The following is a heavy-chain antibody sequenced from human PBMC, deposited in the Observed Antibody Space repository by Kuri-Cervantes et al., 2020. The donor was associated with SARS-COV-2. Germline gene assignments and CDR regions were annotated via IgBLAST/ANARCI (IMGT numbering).Heavy chain of an antibody. CDR2: INPNSGGT. J-gene: IGHJ6*02. Sequence: ASVKVSCKASGYTFSDYYMYWVRQAPGQGLEWMGWINPNSGGTNYAQKFQGWVTMTRDTSISTAYMELSRLRCDDTAVYYCARASVRGIIITYHSYGMDVWGQGTTVTVSS. D-gene: IGHD3-10*01. CDR3: ARASVRGIIITYHSYGMDV. CDR1: GYTFSDYY. V-gene: IGHV1-2*04.